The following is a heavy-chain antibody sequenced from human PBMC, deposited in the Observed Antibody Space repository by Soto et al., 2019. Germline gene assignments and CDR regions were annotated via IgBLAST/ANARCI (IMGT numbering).Heavy chain of an antibody. CDR1: GGSISSYY. D-gene: IGHD3-10*01. J-gene: IGHJ5*02. CDR2: IYYSGST. CDR3: ARGTLWLGELSSAPGWFDH. V-gene: IGHV4-59*01. Sequence: SETLSLTCTVSGGSISSYYWSWIRQPPGKGLEWIGYIYYSGSTNYNPSLKSRVTISVDTSKNQFSLKLSSVTAADTAVYYCARGTLWLGELSSAPGWFDHWGQGTLVTVSS.